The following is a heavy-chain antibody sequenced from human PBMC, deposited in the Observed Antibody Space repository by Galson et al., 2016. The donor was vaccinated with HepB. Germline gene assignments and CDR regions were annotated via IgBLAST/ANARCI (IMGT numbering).Heavy chain of an antibody. D-gene: IGHD5-12*01. CDR1: GFTFNSHK. J-gene: IGHJ4*02. Sequence: SLRLSCAASGFTFNSHKMQWVRQAPGKGLEWLSDISGSGYIIQYADSVKGRFTTSRDNAKNSLFLQMNSLRDEDTAVYYCARGGSDSGNDSGGGFYFWGQGTLVTVSS. CDR3: ARGGSDSGNDSGGGFYF. CDR2: ISGSGYII. V-gene: IGHV3-48*02.